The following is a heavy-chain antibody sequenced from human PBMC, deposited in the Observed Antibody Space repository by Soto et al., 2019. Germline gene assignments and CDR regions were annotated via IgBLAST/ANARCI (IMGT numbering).Heavy chain of an antibody. CDR3: TRGLFSGSYYSGGWYYFDS. CDR1: GESFSAYY. D-gene: IGHD1-26*01. CDR2: INHSGSS. V-gene: IGHV4-34*01. Sequence: SETLSLTCAVYGESFSAYYWTWIRQTPGKGLQWIGQINHSGSSIYNPSLKNRVTISTMSNNKFSLELSSVTAADTAVYYCTRGLFSGSYYSGGWYYFDSWGQGTMVTVSS. J-gene: IGHJ4*02.